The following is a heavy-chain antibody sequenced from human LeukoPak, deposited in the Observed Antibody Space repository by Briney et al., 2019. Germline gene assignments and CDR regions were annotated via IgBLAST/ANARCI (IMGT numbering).Heavy chain of an antibody. D-gene: IGHD6-19*01. CDR3: ARTRDSSGCFDF. V-gene: IGHV3-21*01. CDR2: ISTGSTYI. Sequence: GGSLRLSCSASGFTFRTYSMNWVRQAPGKGLEWASSISTGSTYIFYGDSVKGRFTISRDDADNSLYLQMNSLGAEDTAVYYCARTRDSSGCFDFWGQGTLVTVSS. J-gene: IGHJ4*02. CDR1: GFTFRTYS.